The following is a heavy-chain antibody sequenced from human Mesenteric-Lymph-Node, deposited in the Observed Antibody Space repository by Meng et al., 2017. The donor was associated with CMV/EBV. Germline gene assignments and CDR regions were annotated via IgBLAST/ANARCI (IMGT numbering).Heavy chain of an antibody. D-gene: IGHD2-15*01. CDR1: GFTFSSYS. J-gene: IGHJ6*02. CDR2: IRYDGSNK. V-gene: IGHV3-30*02. CDR3: AKDQRAVVEAEYYYGMDV. Sequence: GGSLRLSCAASGFTFSSYSMNWVRQAPGKGLEWVAFIRYDGSNKYYADSVKGRFTISRDNSKNTLYLQMNILRAEDTAVYYCAKDQRAVVEAEYYYGMDVWGQGTTVTVSS.